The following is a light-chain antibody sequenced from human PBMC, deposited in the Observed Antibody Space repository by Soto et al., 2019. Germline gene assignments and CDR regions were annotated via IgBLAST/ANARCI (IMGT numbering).Light chain of an antibody. CDR3: LQDYHYPRT. V-gene: IGKV1-6*01. CDR1: QGIRDN. CDR2: AAS. J-gene: IGKJ1*01. Sequence: AIQMTQSPSPLSASVGDRVTITCRASQGIRDNLGWYQQKPGTAPKVLIYAASSLQSGVPSRFSGSGSGTDFTLTISSLQPEDFATYYCLQDYHYPRTFGQGTRVEIK.